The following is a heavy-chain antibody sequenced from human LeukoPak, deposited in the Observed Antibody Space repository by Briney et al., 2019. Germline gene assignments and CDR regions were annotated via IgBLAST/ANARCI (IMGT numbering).Heavy chain of an antibody. CDR1: GFTFSSYS. J-gene: IGHJ4*02. Sequence: GGSLRLSCAASGFTFSSYSMNWVRQAPGKGLEWVSYISSSSSTIYYADSVKGRFTISRDNAKNSLYLQMNSLRAEDTAVYYCASGAQHIDNWGQGTLVTVSS. CDR2: ISSSSSTI. V-gene: IGHV3-48*04. D-gene: IGHD1-26*01. CDR3: ASGAQHIDN.